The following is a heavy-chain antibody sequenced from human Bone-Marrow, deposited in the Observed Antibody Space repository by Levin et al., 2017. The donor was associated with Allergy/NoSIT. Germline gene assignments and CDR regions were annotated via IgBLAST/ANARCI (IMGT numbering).Heavy chain of an antibody. Sequence: SETLSLNCTVSGGSIKTGSYYWGWVRQPPGKGLEWIGTIFYSGSTYYNPSLESRVTISVDTSKNHFSLQLNSVTAADTAVYFCARPTQTHTVYVLDNWGQGTLVTVAS. CDR2: IFYSGST. J-gene: IGHJ4*02. D-gene: IGHD3-16*01. V-gene: IGHV4-39*02. CDR1: GGSIKTGSYY. CDR3: ARPTQTHTVYVLDN.